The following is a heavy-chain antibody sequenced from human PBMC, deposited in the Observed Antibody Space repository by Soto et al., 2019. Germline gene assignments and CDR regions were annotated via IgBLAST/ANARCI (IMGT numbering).Heavy chain of an antibody. CDR2: ISYSGSS. J-gene: IGHJ5*02. D-gene: IGHD2-15*01. Sequence: QLQLQESGPGLVKPSETLSLTCTVSGGSISSETYFWGWVRQPSGKGLEWGGTISYSGSSFYNPSLQGRVSLSVDTSKNQFSLRLSAVTAADSAVYFCAALFGHCNGGTCLFRWFHPWGQGTLVTVSS. CDR1: GGSISSETYF. CDR3: AALFGHCNGGTCLFRWFHP. V-gene: IGHV4-39*01.